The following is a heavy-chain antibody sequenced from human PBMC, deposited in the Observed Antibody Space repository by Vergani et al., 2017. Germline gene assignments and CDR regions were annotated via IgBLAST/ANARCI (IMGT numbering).Heavy chain of an antibody. J-gene: IGHJ4*02. CDR3: AGGYSYVGDY. Sequence: QVQLQVSGPGLVKPSQTLSLTCTVSGGSISSGSYYWCWVRQPAGKGLEWIGRIDTSGSTNYNPSLKSRVTISVDTSKNQFSLKLSSVTAADAAVYYCAGGYSYVGDYWGQGTLVTVSA. CDR1: GGSISSGSYY. V-gene: IGHV4-61*02. D-gene: IGHD5-18*01. CDR2: IDTSGST.